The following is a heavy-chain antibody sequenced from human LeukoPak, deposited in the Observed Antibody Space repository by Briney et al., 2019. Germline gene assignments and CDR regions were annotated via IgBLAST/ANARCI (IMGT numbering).Heavy chain of an antibody. J-gene: IGHJ4*02. Sequence: GGSLRLSCAASGFTVSSNYMSWVRQAPGKGLEWVSVIYSGGSTYYADSVKGRFTISRDNSKNTLYLQMNSLRAKDTAVYYCVRDSVGLYYFNYWGQGTLVTVSS. D-gene: IGHD1-26*01. CDR1: GFTVSSNY. CDR2: IYSGGST. V-gene: IGHV3-53*01. CDR3: VRDSVGLYYFNY.